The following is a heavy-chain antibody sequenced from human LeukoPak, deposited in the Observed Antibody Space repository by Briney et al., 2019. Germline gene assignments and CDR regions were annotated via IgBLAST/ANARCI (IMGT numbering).Heavy chain of an antibody. J-gene: IGHJ5*02. CDR3: ARALGYCSGGSCTRGYNWFDP. CDR1: GGSISSSGYY. V-gene: IGHV4-31*03. Sequence: SQTLSLTCTVSGGSISSSGYYWNWIRQHPGKGLEWIGYIYYSGNTYYNPSLKSRVTISVDTSMNQFSLKLSFVTTADTAVYYCARALGYCSGGSCTRGYNWFDPWGQGTLVTVSS. D-gene: IGHD2-15*01. CDR2: IYYSGNT.